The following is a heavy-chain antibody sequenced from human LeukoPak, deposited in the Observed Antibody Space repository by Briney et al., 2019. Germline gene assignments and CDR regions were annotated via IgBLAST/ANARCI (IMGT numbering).Heavy chain of an antibody. J-gene: IGHJ4*02. CDR1: GGSFSGYY. CDR3: ARLLRGQLWNQIDY. V-gene: IGHV4-59*08. Sequence: SETLSLTCAVHGGSFSGYYWSWIRQPPGKGLEWIGYIYYSGSTNYNPSLKSRVTISVDTSKNQFSLKLSSVTAADTAVYYCARLLRGQLWNQIDYWGQGTLVTVSS. CDR2: IYYSGST. D-gene: IGHD5-18*01.